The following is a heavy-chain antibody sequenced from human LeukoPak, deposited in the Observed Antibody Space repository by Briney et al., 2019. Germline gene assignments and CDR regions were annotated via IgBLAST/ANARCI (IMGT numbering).Heavy chain of an antibody. CDR3: ARDKAYSITYYSSYIHWFDP. CDR1: GYTFTGYG. J-gene: IGHJ5*02. Sequence: ASVKVSCKASGYTFTGYGISWVRQAPGQGLEWVGWISTYNGNTNYAQTLQGRVTMTTDTSTSTAYMELRSLRSDDTAVYYCARDKAYSITYYSSYIHWFDPWGQGTLVTVSS. D-gene: IGHD6-13*01. CDR2: ISTYNGNT. V-gene: IGHV1-18*01.